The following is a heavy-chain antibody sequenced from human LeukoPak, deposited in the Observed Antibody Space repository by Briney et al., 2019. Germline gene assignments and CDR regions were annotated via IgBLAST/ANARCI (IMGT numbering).Heavy chain of an antibody. D-gene: IGHD3-10*01. V-gene: IGHV1-69*06. CDR1: GGTFSSYD. J-gene: IGHJ4*02. Sequence: SVKVSCKASGGTFSSYDISWVRQAPGQGLEWMGGIIPMFGTANYAQKFQGRVTISADKSTSTAYMELSSLRSDDTAVYYCARDSGERGSGSYLIAYWGQGTLVTVSS. CDR2: IIPMFGTA. CDR3: ARDSGERGSGSYLIAY.